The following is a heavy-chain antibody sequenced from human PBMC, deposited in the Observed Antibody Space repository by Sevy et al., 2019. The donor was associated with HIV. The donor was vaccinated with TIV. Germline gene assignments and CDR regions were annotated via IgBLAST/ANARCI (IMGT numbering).Heavy chain of an antibody. CDR3: ARDLEFYDYGDYGPAFMPDY. CDR2: IWFDGSNT. CDR1: GFTLSTYG. Sequence: GGSLRLSCAASGFTLSTYGMNWVRQAPGKGLEGVEVIWFDGSNTYYADSVKGRFTISRDIAKNTLHLQMNSLRAEDTAVYYCARDLEFYDYGDYGPAFMPDYWGQGTLVTVSS. V-gene: IGHV3-33*01. D-gene: IGHD4-17*01. J-gene: IGHJ4*02.